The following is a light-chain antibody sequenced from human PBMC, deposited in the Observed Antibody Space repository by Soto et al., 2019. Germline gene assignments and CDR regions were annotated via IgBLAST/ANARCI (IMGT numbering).Light chain of an antibody. CDR1: SSNIGSNY. CDR2: SNI. CDR3: AVWDDSLSGPV. Sequence: QSALTQPPSASGTPGQRVTISCSGSSSNIGSNYVYWYQQLPGTAPKLLIYSNIQRPSGVPDRFSGSKSGTSASLAISGLRSEDAADYYCAVWDDSLSGPVFGGGTKVTVL. V-gene: IGLV1-47*02. J-gene: IGLJ2*01.